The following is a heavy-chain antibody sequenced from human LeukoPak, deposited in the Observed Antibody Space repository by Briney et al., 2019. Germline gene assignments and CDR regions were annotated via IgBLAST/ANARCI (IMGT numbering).Heavy chain of an antibody. Sequence: SVKVSCKASGGTFSSYAISWVRQASGQGLEWMGGIIPIFCTANYAQKFQGRVTITTDESTSTAYMELSSLRSEDTAVYYCARGAIVATPGKSARYPAEYWGQGTLVTVSS. J-gene: IGHJ4*02. V-gene: IGHV1-69*05. CDR3: ARGAIVATPGKSARYPAEY. CDR1: GGTFSSYA. CDR2: IIPIFCTA. D-gene: IGHD5-12*01.